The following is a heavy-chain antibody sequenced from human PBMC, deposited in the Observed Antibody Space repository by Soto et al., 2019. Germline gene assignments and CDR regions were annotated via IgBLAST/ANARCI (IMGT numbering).Heavy chain of an antibody. D-gene: IGHD7-27*01. CDR2: IYYSGFT. J-gene: IGHJ6*02. CDR3: ARDLRKRGESYVRNMDV. V-gene: IGHV4-31*03. Sequence: SETLSLTCTVSGGSITSGGYYWCWIRQHPGKGLEWIGYIYYSGFTYYNPSLKSRVTISVDTSKNQFSLKLSSVTAEDTAVYYCARDLRKRGESYVRNMDVWGQGTTVTVSS. CDR1: GGSITSGGYY.